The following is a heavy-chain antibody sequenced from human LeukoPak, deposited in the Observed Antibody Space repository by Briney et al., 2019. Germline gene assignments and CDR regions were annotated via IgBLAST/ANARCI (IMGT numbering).Heavy chain of an antibody. V-gene: IGHV3-74*01. Sequence: SGGSLRLSCAASGFTFSSYWMHWVRQAPGKGLVWVSRINSDGSSTSCADSVKGRFTISRDNAKNTLYLQMNSLRAEDTAVYYCARDRKTAVAGPTHFDYWGQGTLVTVSS. CDR2: INSDGSST. CDR1: GFTFSSYW. J-gene: IGHJ4*02. D-gene: IGHD6-19*01. CDR3: ARDRKTAVAGPTHFDY.